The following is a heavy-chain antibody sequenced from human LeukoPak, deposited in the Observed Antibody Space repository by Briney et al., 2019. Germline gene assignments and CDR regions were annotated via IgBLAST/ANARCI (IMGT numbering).Heavy chain of an antibody. CDR2: INPSGGST. D-gene: IGHD2-2*01. V-gene: IGHV1-46*01. CDR3: ARDNSGVPAAIYYFDY. J-gene: IGHJ4*02. CDR1: GYTFTSYY. Sequence: ASVKVSCKASGYTFTSYYMHWVRQAPGQGLEWMGIINPSGGSTSYAQKFQGRGTMTRDTSTSTVYMELSSLRSEDTAVYYCARDNSGVPAAIYYFDYWGQGTLVTVSS.